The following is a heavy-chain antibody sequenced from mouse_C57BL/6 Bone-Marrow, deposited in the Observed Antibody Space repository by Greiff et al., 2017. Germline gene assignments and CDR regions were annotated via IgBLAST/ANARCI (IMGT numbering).Heavy chain of an antibody. J-gene: IGHJ2*01. D-gene: IGHD2-5*01. Sequence: VQLQQSGAELVRPGASVKLSCTASGFNIKDDYMHWVKQRPEQGLEWIGWIDPENGDTEYASKFQGKATITADTSSNTAYLQLSSLTSEDTAVYYCTTFYYSNRPYYFDYWGQGTTLTVSA. CDR2: IDPENGDT. CDR3: TTFYYSNRPYYFDY. V-gene: IGHV14-4*01. CDR1: GFNIKDDY.